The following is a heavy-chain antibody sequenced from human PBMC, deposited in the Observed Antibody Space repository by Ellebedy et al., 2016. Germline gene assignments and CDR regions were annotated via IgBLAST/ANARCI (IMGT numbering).Heavy chain of an antibody. Sequence: GGSLRLSCAASGFTFSNYAMHWVRQAPGKGLEWVAVISSDGNAQYYADSVNGRFTISRDNSKNTLFLQRDSLRAEDTSVYYCARENYYSSGILDALDVWGQGTMVTVSS. CDR1: GFTFSNYA. CDR3: ARENYYSSGILDALDV. D-gene: IGHD3-10*01. CDR2: ISSDGNAQ. J-gene: IGHJ3*01. V-gene: IGHV3-30*04.